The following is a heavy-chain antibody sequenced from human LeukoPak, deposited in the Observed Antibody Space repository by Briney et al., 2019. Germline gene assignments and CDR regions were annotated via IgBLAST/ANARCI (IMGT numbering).Heavy chain of an antibody. D-gene: IGHD3-3*01. V-gene: IGHV4-38-2*02. CDR2: NYHSGST. CDR1: GYSISSGYY. CDR3: ASSSGSYYDFWSGYAFDY. J-gene: IGHJ4*02. Sequence: SETLSPTCTVSGYSISSGYYWGWNRQPPGKGLEWIGSNYHSGSTYYNPSLKSRVAISVDTSKNQFSLKLSSVTAADTAVYYCASSSGSYYDFWSGYAFDYWGQGTLVTVS.